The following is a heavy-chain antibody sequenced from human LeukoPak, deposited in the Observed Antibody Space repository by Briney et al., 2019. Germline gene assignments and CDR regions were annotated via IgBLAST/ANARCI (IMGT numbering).Heavy chain of an antibody. CDR2: ISSSSGTI. D-gene: IGHD5/OR15-5a*01. J-gene: IGHJ4*02. CDR1: GFTFSSYE. V-gene: IGHV3-48*03. Sequence: GGSLRLSCAASGFTFSSYEMNWVRQAPGKGLEWVSYISSSSGTIYYADSVKGRFTFSRDNAKNSLYLQMNGLRAEDTAVYYCAREGVYNHFDYWGQGTLVTVSS. CDR3: AREGVYNHFDY.